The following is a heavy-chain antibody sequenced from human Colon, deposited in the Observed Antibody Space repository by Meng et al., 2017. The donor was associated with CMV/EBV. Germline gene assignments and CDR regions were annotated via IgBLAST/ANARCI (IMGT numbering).Heavy chain of an antibody. Sequence: GESLKISCEVSGFTFSDYDMSWARQAPGKGLEWVSTITGSGVRTHYADSVKGRFTISRDNSKNTLYLQMNSLRAEDTAVYYCARDPETFYDLWSGYYFDYWGQGTLVTVSS. D-gene: IGHD3-3*01. CDR2: ITGSGVRT. CDR3: ARDPETFYDLWSGYYFDY. V-gene: IGHV3-23*01. CDR1: GFTFSDYD. J-gene: IGHJ4*02.